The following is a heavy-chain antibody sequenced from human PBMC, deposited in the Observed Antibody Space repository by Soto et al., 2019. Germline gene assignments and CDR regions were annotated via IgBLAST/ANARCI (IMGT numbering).Heavy chain of an antibody. CDR1: GFTFSSYW. D-gene: IGHD6-19*01. V-gene: IGHV3-7*01. Sequence: GGSLRLSCAASGFTFSSYWMSWVRQAPGKGLEWVANIKQDGSEKYYVDSVKGRFTISRDNAKNSLYLQMNSLRAEDTAVYYCARWSGGAVANGCVDYWGQGTLVTVSS. J-gene: IGHJ4*02. CDR3: ARWSGGAVANGCVDY. CDR2: IKQDGSEK.